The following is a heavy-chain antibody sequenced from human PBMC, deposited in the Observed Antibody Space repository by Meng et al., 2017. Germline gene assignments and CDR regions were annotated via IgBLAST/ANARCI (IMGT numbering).Heavy chain of an antibody. CDR3: ARVLDRSGGADY. CDR1: GLTFSHSN. Sequence: QVQMGESRRVVVKPCVLLILCSSVTGLTFSHSNMIGFRQAPGKGLEWVSYISSSFSTIYYADSVKGRFTISRDNAKNSLYLQMNSLRAEDTAVYYCARVLDRSGGADYWGQGTLVTVSS. D-gene: IGHD3-16*01. J-gene: IGHJ4*02. V-gene: IGHV3-11*01. CDR2: ISSSFSTI.